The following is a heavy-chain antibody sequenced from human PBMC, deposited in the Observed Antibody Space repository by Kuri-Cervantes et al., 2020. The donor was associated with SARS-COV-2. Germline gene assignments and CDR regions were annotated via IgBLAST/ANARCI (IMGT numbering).Heavy chain of an antibody. CDR3: ARDGVGGVAITAKIDY. D-gene: IGHD3-3*01. Sequence: GESLKISCAASGFTFSSYAMHWVRQAPGKGLEWVAGILYDGRNKYYADSVKGRFTISKDNSRNTLYLQMNSLRDEDTAVYYCARDGVGGVAITAKIDYWGQGTLVTVSS. J-gene: IGHJ4*02. V-gene: IGHV3-30*04. CDR2: ILYDGRNK. CDR1: GFTFSSYA.